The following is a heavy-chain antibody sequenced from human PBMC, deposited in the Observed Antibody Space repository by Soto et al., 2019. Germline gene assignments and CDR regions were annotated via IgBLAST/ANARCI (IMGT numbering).Heavy chain of an antibody. CDR2: IIPIFGTA. J-gene: IGHJ4*02. CDR1: GGTFSSYA. Sequence: SVKVSCKASGGTFSSYAISWVRQAPGQGLEWMGGIIPIFGTANYSQKFQGRVIIERDTSASTAYMELSSLRSEDTAVYYCARGGYFDSSNYLAYWGLGALVTVSS. V-gene: IGHV1-69*05. CDR3: ARGGYFDSSNYLAY. D-gene: IGHD3-22*01.